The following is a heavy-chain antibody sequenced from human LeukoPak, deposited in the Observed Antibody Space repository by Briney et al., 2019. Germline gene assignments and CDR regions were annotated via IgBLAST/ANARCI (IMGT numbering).Heavy chain of an antibody. CDR3: ARDKVDIVVVPAKESDYKYYYFMDV. V-gene: IGHV3-7*01. CDR1: GFTFSSYA. CDR2: IKQDGSEK. Sequence: PGGSLRLSCAASGFTFSSYAMSWVRQAPGKGLEWVANIKQDGSEKYYVDSVKGRFTISRDNAKNSLYLQMNSLRAEDTAVYYCARDKVDIVVVPAKESDYKYYYFMDVWGKGTTVTVSS. J-gene: IGHJ6*03. D-gene: IGHD2-2*01.